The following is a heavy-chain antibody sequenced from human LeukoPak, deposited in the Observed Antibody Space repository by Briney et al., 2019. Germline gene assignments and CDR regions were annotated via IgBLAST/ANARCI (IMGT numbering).Heavy chain of an antibody. J-gene: IGHJ6*04. Sequence: ASVKVSCKASGGTFSSYAISCVRQAPGQGLEWMGGIIPIFGTANYAQKFQGRVTITADESTSTAYMELSSPRSEDTAVYYCARGGDIVVVPAAMGIPYYYYGMDVWGKGTTVTVSS. V-gene: IGHV1-69*13. CDR1: GGTFSSYA. CDR3: ARGGDIVVVPAAMGIPYYYYGMDV. D-gene: IGHD2-2*01. CDR2: IIPIFGTA.